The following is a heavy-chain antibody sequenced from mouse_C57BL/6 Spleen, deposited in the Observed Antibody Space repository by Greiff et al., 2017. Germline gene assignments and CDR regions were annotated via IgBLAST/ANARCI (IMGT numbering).Heavy chain of an antibody. V-gene: IGHV7-1*01. Sequence: EVQVVESGGGLVQSGRSLRLSCATSGFTFSDFYMEWVRQAPGKGLEWIAASRNKANDYTTEYSASVKGRFIVSRDTSHSILYLQMNALRAEDTAIYYCARGPGDYWGQGTTLTVSS. CDR2: SRNKANDYTT. CDR1: GFTFSDFY. J-gene: IGHJ2*01. CDR3: ARGPGDY.